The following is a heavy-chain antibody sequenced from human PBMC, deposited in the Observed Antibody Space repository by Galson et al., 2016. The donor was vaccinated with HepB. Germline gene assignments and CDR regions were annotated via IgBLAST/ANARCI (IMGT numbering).Heavy chain of an antibody. J-gene: IGHJ4*02. V-gene: IGHV3-30*03. CDR2: ISYDASDK. D-gene: IGHD4/OR15-4a*01. Sequence: SLRLSCAASGFTFSTAAMHWVRQAPGRGLEWLTAISYDASDKSYADSVRGRFTVSRDNSKNTLFLQINSLRTEDTAVYYCASCSGGWLHSGALGFWGQGTLVIVSS. CDR3: ASCSGGWLHSGALGF. CDR1: GFTFSTAA.